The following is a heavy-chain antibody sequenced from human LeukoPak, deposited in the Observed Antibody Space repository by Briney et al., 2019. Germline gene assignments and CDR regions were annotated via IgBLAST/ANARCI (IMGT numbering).Heavy chain of an antibody. D-gene: IGHD1-26*01. CDR3: AREPSWEILSYFDY. CDR1: GFTFSNFY. Sequence: GGSLRLSCAASGFTFSNFYMTCIRQAPGKGLEWVSYISASGDTIYYGDSVRGRFTISRDNAKNSLYLDMNTLKAEDTAVYYCAREPSWEILSYFDYWGQGTLVTVSS. J-gene: IGHJ4*02. V-gene: IGHV3-11*04. CDR2: ISASGDTI.